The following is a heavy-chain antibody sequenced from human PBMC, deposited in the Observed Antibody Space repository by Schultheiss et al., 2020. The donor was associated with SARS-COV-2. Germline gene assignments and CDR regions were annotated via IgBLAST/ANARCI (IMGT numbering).Heavy chain of an antibody. D-gene: IGHD3-22*01. Sequence: SQTLSLTCTVSNGSITSNYWAWLRQPPGKGLEWIGHVYYSGSTNYNPSLKSRVTISVDTSKNQFSLKLSSVTAADTAVYYCAESSGYYFDYWGQGILVTVSS. CDR3: AESSGYYFDY. J-gene: IGHJ4*02. V-gene: IGHV4-59*04. CDR1: NGSITSNY. CDR2: VYYSGST.